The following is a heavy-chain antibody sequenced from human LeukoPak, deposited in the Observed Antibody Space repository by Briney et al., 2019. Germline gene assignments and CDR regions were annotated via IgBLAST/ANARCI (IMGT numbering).Heavy chain of an antibody. CDR3: ARDRSVAGFDY. Sequence: GGSLRLSCAASGFTFSSYAMSWVRQAPGKGLEWVSGISGSDGSTNYADSVKGRFTISRDNAKNSLYLQMNSLRAEDTAVYYCARDRSVAGFDYWGQGTLVTVSS. V-gene: IGHV3-23*01. CDR1: GFTFSSYA. CDR2: ISGSDGST. D-gene: IGHD6-19*01. J-gene: IGHJ4*02.